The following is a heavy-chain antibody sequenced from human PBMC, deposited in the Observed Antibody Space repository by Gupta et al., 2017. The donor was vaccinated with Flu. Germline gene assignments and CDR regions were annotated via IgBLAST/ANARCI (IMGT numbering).Heavy chain of an antibody. V-gene: IGHV1-69*01. D-gene: IGHD2-15*01. CDR2: IIPIFGTA. CDR3: AVSLIGGWGGSCFDY. J-gene: IGHJ4*02. Sequence: YAISWVRQAPGQGLEWMGGIIPIFGTANYAQKFQGRVTITADESTSTAYMELSSLRSEDTAVYYCAVSLIGGWGGSCFDYWGQGTLVTVSS. CDR1: YA.